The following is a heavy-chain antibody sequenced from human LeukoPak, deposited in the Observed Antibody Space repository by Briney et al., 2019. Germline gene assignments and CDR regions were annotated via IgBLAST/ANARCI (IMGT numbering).Heavy chain of an antibody. D-gene: IGHD4-23*01. CDR1: GFTVSSNY. CDR2: VYTGGRT. J-gene: IGHJ4*02. CDR3: ARLTPRTIVTSGYFDY. V-gene: IGHV3-66*01. Sequence: GGSLRLSCAASGFTVSSNYMSWVRQAPGKGLEYISVVYTGGRTYYADSVKGRFAISRDNSKNTLYLQLNSPRAEDTAVYYCARLTPRTIVTSGYFDYWGQGTLVTVSS.